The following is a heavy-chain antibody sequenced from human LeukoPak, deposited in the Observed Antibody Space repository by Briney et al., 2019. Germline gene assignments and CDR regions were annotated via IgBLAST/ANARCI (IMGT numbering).Heavy chain of an antibody. J-gene: IGHJ4*02. V-gene: IGHV1-8*01. CDR1: GYTFTSYD. D-gene: IGHD6-19*01. CDR3: ASSIGRKKKGPFLSGWDRFRGGSRGQRSSYYFDY. CDR2: MNPNSGNT. Sequence: ASVKVSCKASGYTFTSYDINWVRQATGQGLEWMGWMNPNSGNTGYAQKFQGRVTMTRNTSISTAYMELSSLRSEDTAVYYCASSIGRKKKGPFLSGWDRFRGGSRGQRSSYYFDYWGQGTLVTVSS.